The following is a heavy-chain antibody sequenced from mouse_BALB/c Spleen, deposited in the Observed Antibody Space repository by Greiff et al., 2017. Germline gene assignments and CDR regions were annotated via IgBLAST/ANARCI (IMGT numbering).Heavy chain of an antibody. J-gene: IGHJ4*01. V-gene: IGHV5-17*02. CDR1: GFTFSSFG. CDR3: ERPRERGPHYYAMDY. CDR2: ISSGSSTI. D-gene: IGHD3-1*01. Sequence: EVQGVESGGGLVQPGGSRKLSCAASGFTFSSFGMHWVRQAPEKGLEWVAYISSGSSTIYYADTVKGRFTISRDNPKNTLFLQMTSLRSEDTAMYYCERPRERGPHYYAMDYWGQGTSVTVSA.